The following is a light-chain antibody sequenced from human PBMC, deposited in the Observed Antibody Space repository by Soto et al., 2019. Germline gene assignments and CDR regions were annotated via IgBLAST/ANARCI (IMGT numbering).Light chain of an antibody. CDR2: DAS. CDR3: QQRMIRPPIT. V-gene: IGKV3-11*01. CDR1: QSVNTY. Sequence: EVVLTQSPATLSLSPGERATLSCRASQSVNTYLAWYQQKPGQPPRLLIHDASNRATGIPARFSGSGSGTDFTLTISSLEPEDFAIYYCQQRMIRPPITFGQGTRLEIK. J-gene: IGKJ5*01.